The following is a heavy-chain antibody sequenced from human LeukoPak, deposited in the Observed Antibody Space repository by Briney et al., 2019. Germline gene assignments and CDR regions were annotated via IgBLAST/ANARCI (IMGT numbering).Heavy chain of an antibody. J-gene: IGHJ6*03. CDR2: INHSGST. CDR3: ARAQSFLLVYYYYYMDV. V-gene: IGHV4-34*01. Sequence: SETLSLTCAVYGESFSGYYWSWIRQSPGKGLEWIGEINHSGSTNYNPSLKRRVTISVDTSKNQFSLKLNSVTAADTAVYFRARAQSFLLVYYYYYMDVWGKGTTVTVS. CDR1: GESFSGYY. D-gene: IGHD2-8*01.